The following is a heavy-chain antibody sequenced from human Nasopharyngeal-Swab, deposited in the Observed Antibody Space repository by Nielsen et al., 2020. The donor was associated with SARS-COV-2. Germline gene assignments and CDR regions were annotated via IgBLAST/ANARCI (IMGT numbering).Heavy chain of an antibody. CDR3: ARDGGAVAGRSLDY. V-gene: IGHV3-74*01. CDR2: INSDGSST. Sequence: GESLKISCAASGLTFDDYAMHWVRQAPGKGLEWVSRINSDGSSTSYADSVKGRFTISRDNAKNTLYLQMNSLRAEDTAVYYCARDGGAVAGRSLDYWGQGTLVTVSS. CDR1: GLTFDDYA. D-gene: IGHD6-19*01. J-gene: IGHJ4*02.